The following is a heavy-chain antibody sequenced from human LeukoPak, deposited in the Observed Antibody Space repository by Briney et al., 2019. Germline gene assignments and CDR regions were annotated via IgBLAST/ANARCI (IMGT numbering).Heavy chain of an antibody. V-gene: IGHV4-39*07. Sequence: SETLSLTCTVSGGSISSSSYYWGWIRQPPGKGLEWIGSIYYSGSTYYNPSLKSRVTISVDTSKNQFSLKLSSVTAADTAVYYCARRFERRWFGELLKRLSWFDPWGQGTLVTVSS. CDR3: ARRFERRWFGELLKRLSWFDP. CDR2: IYYSGST. J-gene: IGHJ5*02. D-gene: IGHD3-10*01. CDR1: GGSISSSSYY.